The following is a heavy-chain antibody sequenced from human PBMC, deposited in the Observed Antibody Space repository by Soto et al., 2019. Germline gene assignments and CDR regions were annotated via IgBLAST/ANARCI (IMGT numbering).Heavy chain of an antibody. CDR1: GGSISSGDYY. V-gene: IGHV4-30-4*01. CDR3: ARSQREAAALFQH. Sequence: SETLSLTCTVSGGSISSGDYYWSWIRQPPGKGLEWIGYIYYSGSTYYNPSLKSRVTISVDTSKNQFSLKLSSVTAADTAVYYCARSQREAAALFQHWGQGTLVTVSS. J-gene: IGHJ1*01. D-gene: IGHD6-13*01. CDR2: IYYSGST.